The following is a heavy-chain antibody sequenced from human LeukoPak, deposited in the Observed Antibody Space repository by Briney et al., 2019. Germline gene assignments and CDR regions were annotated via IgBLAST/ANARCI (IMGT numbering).Heavy chain of an antibody. Sequence: PSETLSLTCTVSGGSISSSSHYWGWIRQPPGRGLEWIGSIYYSGSTYYNPSLKSRVTIPVDTSKNQFSLRLSSVTAADTAVYFCARQKITTSDYWGQGTLVTVSS. V-gene: IGHV4-39*01. CDR2: IYYSGST. CDR1: GGSISSSSHY. J-gene: IGHJ4*02. D-gene: IGHD3-22*01. CDR3: ARQKITTSDY.